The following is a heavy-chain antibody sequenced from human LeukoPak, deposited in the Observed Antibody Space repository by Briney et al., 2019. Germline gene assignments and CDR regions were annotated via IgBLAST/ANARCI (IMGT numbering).Heavy chain of an antibody. J-gene: IGHJ3*02. CDR1: GGSFSGYY. D-gene: IGHD3-22*01. CDR3: ARPRVVVNGIDAFDI. Sequence: SETLSLTCAVYGGSFSGYYWSWIRQPPGKGLEWIGEINHSGSTSYNPSLKSRVTISVDTSKNQFSLKLSSVTAADTAVYYCARPRVVVNGIDAFDIWGQGTMVTVSS. CDR2: INHSGST. V-gene: IGHV4-34*01.